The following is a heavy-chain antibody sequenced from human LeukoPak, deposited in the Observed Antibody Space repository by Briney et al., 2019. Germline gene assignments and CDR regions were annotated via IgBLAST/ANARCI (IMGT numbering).Heavy chain of an antibody. D-gene: IGHD6-13*01. CDR1: GGTFSSYA. CDR2: IIPIFGTA. Sequence: SVKVSCKASGGTFSSYAISWVRQAPGQGLEWMGGIIPIFGTANYAQKFQGRVTITADESTSTAYMELSSLRSEDTAVYYCARVNSSSWSSGGVSSFDYWGQGTLVTVSS. V-gene: IGHV1-69*13. CDR3: ARVNSSSWSSGGVSSFDY. J-gene: IGHJ4*02.